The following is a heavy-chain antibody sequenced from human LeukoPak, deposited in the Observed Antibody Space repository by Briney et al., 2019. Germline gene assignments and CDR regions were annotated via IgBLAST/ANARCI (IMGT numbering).Heavy chain of an antibody. CDR1: GFTFSSYG. J-gene: IGHJ4*02. CDR3: VRDPDALDY. CDR2: ISYDGSNK. V-gene: IGHV3-30*03. Sequence: GGSLRLSCAASGFTFSSYGMHWVRQAPGKGLEWVAVISYDGSNKYYADSVKGRFTISRDNSKNYLYLQMNSLRDEDTAVYYCVRDPDALDYWGQGTLVTVSS. D-gene: IGHD2-2*01.